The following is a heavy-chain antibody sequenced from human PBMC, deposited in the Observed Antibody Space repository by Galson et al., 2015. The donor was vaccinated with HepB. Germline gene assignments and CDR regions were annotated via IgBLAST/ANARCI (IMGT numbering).Heavy chain of an antibody. Sequence: SLRLSCAASGFNFTNYGMHWVRQAPGKGLEWVAGIWYEGSHKYYADSVKGRFTISRDTSKNTLYLQMNSLRAEDTALYYCARDGLWFEDGFFGYYFDYWGQGTLVTVSS. CDR3: ARDGLWFEDGFFGYYFDY. J-gene: IGHJ4*02. V-gene: IGHV3-33*08. CDR1: GFNFTNYG. CDR2: IWYEGSHK. D-gene: IGHD3-10*01.